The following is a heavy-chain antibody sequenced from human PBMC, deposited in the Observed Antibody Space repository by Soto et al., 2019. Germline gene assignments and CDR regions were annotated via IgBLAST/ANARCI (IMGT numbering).Heavy chain of an antibody. D-gene: IGHD1-26*01. CDR2: ISAYNGNT. J-gene: IGHJ4*02. CDR1: GYTFTSYG. CDR3: ARAGLSGSYYARIGY. Sequence: ASVKVSCKASGYTFTSYGISWVRQAPGQGLEWMGWISAYNGNTNYAQKLQGRVTMTTDTSTSTAYMELRSLRSDDTAVYYCARAGLSGSYYARIGYWGQGTLVTVSS. V-gene: IGHV1-18*01.